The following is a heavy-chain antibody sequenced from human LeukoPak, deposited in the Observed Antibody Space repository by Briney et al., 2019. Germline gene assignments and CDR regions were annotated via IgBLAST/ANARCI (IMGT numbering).Heavy chain of an antibody. CDR1: GYTFTSYD. J-gene: IGHJ4*02. V-gene: IGHV1-8*03. Sequence: ASVKVSCKASGYTFTSYDINWVRQATGQGLEWMGWMNPNSGNTGYARKFQGRVTITRNTSISTAYMELSSLRSEDTAVYYCARVANQALDYWGQGTLVSVSS. D-gene: IGHD1-14*01. CDR2: MNPNSGNT. CDR3: ARVANQALDY.